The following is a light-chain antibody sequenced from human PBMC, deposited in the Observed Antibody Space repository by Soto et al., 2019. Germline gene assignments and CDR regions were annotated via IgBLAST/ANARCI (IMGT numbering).Light chain of an antibody. CDR1: QSVSSSF. Sequence: EIVLTQSPGTLSLSPGEGATLSCRASQSVSSSFLAWYQQKPGQAPRLHIYGASSRATGIPDRFSGSGSGTDFTLTISRLEPEDFAVYYCQQYGSSPWPFGQGTKVEI. V-gene: IGKV3-20*01. CDR2: GAS. CDR3: QQYGSSPWP. J-gene: IGKJ1*01.